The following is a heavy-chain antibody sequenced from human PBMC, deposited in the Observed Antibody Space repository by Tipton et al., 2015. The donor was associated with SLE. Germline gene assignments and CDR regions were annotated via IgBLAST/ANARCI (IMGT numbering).Heavy chain of an antibody. V-gene: IGHV3-23*01. J-gene: IGHJ3*02. CDR3: AKGIVAAGTAFDI. D-gene: IGHD6-25*01. CDR2: ISGSGTST. Sequence: SLRLSCAASGFTFSSYAMSWVRQAPGKGLEWVSTISGSGTSTDYADSVKGRFTISRENSKDTVYLQMKSLRAEDTALYYCAKGIVAAGTAFDIWGQGTMVTVSS. CDR1: GFTFSSYA.